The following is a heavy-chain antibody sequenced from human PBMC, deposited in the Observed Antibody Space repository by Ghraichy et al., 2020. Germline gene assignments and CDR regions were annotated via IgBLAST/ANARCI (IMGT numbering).Heavy chain of an antibody. CDR1: GFSIRSAYY. Sequence: TLSLTCTVSGFSIRSAYYWAWIRQPPGKGLEWIGSIYYTGSTFDNPSLKSRVTLLIDTSKNQFSLNLGFVTAADTAVYYCARVRMAGTRQNWFDSWGQGTLVTVSS. J-gene: IGHJ5*01. D-gene: IGHD5-24*01. CDR3: ARVRMAGTRQNWFDS. CDR2: IYYTGST. V-gene: IGHV4-38-2*02.